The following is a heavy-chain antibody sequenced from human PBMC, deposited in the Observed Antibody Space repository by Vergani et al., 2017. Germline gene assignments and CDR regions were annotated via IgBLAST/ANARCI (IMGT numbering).Heavy chain of an antibody. CDR1: GFTFSSYG. Sequence: QVQLVESGGGVVQPGRSLRLSCAASGFTFSSYGMHWVRQAPGKGLEWVAVIWYDGSNKYYADSVKGRFTISRDNSKNTLYLQMNSLKTEDTAVYYCTSRMEDQLPLAVYYYYGMDVWGQGTTVTVSS. J-gene: IGHJ6*02. CDR3: TSRMEDQLPLAVYYYYGMDV. CDR2: IWYDGSNK. D-gene: IGHD2-2*01. V-gene: IGHV3-33*01.